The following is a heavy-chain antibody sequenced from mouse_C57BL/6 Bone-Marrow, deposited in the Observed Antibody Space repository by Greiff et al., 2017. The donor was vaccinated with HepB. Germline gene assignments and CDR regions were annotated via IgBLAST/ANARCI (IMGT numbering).Heavy chain of an antibody. J-gene: IGHJ2*01. V-gene: IGHV1-39*01. CDR3: VSSMTLRRGLDD. CDR2: INPNYGTT. D-gene: IGHD1-2*01. Sequence: EVQLQQSGPELVKPGASVKISCKASGYSFTDYNMNWVKQSNGKSLEWIGVINPNYGTTSYNQKFKGKATLTVDQSSSTAYMQLNSLTSEDSAVYCCVSSMTLRRGLDDWGQGTTLTVAS. CDR1: GYSFTDYN.